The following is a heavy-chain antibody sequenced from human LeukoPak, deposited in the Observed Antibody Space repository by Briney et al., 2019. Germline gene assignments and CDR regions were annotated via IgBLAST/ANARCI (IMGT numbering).Heavy chain of an antibody. D-gene: IGHD1-26*01. Sequence: GGSLRLSCAASGFIFSDYTMNWVRQAPGKGLEWVAVISYDGSNKYYADSVEGRFTLSRDSSKNTLYLQMNSLRAEDTAVYYCTSLTPGIVGASSVSYWGQGTLVAVSS. CDR3: TSLTPGIVGASSVSY. V-gene: IGHV3-30*01. J-gene: IGHJ4*02. CDR1: GFIFSDYT. CDR2: ISYDGSNK.